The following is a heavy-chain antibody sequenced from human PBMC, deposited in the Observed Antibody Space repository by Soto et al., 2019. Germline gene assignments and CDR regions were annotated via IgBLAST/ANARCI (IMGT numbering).Heavy chain of an antibody. V-gene: IGHV3-11*01. J-gene: IGHJ5*02. CDR2: ISSSGSTI. Sequence: GGSLRLSCAASGFTFSDYYMSWIRQAPGKGLEWVSYISSSGSTIYYADSVKGRFTISRDNAKNSLYLQMNSLRAEDTAVYYCARDSLDYPYNWFHPWGQGTLVNVYS. CDR3: ARDSLDYPYNWFHP. CDR1: GFTFSDYY. D-gene: IGHD3-3*01.